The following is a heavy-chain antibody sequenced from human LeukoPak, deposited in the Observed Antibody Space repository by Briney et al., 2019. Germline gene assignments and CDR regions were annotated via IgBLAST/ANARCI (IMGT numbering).Heavy chain of an antibody. V-gene: IGHV1-8*01. CDR1: GYTFTSYD. J-gene: IGHJ4*02. Sequence: ASVKVPCKASGYTFTSYDINWVRQATGQGLEWMGWMNPNSGNTGYAQKFQGRVTMTRNTSISTAYMELSSLRSEDTAVYYCARAGRITIFGVVIIRYYFDYWGQGTLVTVSS. D-gene: IGHD3-3*01. CDR3: ARAGRITIFGVVIIRYYFDY. CDR2: MNPNSGNT.